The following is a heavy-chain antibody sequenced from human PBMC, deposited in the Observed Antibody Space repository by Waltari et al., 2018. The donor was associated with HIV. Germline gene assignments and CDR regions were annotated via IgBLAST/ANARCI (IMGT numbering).Heavy chain of an antibody. J-gene: IGHJ5*02. Sequence: QVQLVQSGAEVKKPGASVKVSCKASGYTFPSYGISRVRQAPGHVREWMGGISAYNGNTNYAQKLQGRVTMTTDTSTSTAYMELRSLRSDDTAVYYCARADLLDIVVVPAATPGWFDPWGQGTLVTVSS. CDR2: ISAYNGNT. V-gene: IGHV1-18*01. CDR1: GYTFPSYG. D-gene: IGHD2-2*01. CDR3: ARADLLDIVVVPAATPGWFDP.